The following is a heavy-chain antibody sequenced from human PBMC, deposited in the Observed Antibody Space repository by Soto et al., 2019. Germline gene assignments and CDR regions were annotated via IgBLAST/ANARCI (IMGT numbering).Heavy chain of an antibody. V-gene: IGHV3-30-3*01. CDR1: GFTFSSYA. Sequence: QVQLVESGGGVVQHGRSLRLSCAASGFTFSSYAMHWVRQAPGKGLEWVAVISYDGSNKYYADSGKGRFTISRDNSKNTLYLQMNSLRAEDTAVYYCARDPSNVRFDYWGQGTLVTVSS. J-gene: IGHJ4*02. CDR3: ARDPSNVRFDY. CDR2: ISYDGSNK.